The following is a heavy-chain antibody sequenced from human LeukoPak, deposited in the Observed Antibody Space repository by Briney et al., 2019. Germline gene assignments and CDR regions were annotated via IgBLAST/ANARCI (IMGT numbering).Heavy chain of an antibody. Sequence: PGRSLRLSCAASGFTFSTYTVHWVRQAPGKGLEWVAVISYDGNHKYYTDSVKGRFTISRDNSKNTLYLQMSSLRAEDTAVYYCTKDDAYSSSWYACDIWGQGTMVTVSS. J-gene: IGHJ3*02. CDR3: TKDDAYSSSWYACDI. D-gene: IGHD6-13*01. V-gene: IGHV3-30*04. CDR1: GFTFSTYT. CDR2: ISYDGNHK.